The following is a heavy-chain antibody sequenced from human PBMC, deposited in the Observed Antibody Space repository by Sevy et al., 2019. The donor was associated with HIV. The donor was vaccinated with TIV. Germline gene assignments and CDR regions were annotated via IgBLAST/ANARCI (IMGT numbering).Heavy chain of an antibody. J-gene: IGHJ5*02. V-gene: IGHV7-4-1*02. Sequence: ASVKVSCKASGYTYITYAMNWVRQAPGQGLEWMGWINTNTGNPTYAQGFTGRFVFSLDTSVSTAYLQISSLKAEDTAVYYCARDITMVRGVPRWFDPWGQGTLVTVSS. CDR2: INTNTGNP. D-gene: IGHD3-10*01. CDR1: GYTYITYA. CDR3: ARDITMVRGVPRWFDP.